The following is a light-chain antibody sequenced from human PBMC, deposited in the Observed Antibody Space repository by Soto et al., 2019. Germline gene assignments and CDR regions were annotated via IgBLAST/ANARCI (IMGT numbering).Light chain of an antibody. CDR3: QSYDSSLSGYV. J-gene: IGLJ1*01. V-gene: IGLV1-40*01. Sequence: QSVLTQPPSVAGAPGQRVTISCTGSDSNIGAGYAVHWYQQLPGAAPKLLIYANNDRPSGVPDRFSGSRSDTSASLAITGLQAEDEGDYYCQSYDSSLSGYVFGTGTKVTVL. CDR1: DSNIGAGYA. CDR2: ANN.